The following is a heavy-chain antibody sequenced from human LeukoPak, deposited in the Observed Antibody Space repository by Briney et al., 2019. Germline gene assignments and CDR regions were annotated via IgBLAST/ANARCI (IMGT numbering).Heavy chain of an antibody. V-gene: IGHV4-34*01. J-gene: IGHJ4*02. Sequence: SETLSLTCAVYGGSFSGYYWSWIRQPPGKGLEWIGEINHSGSTNYNPSLKSRVTISVDTSKNQFSLKLSSVTAADTAVYYCARFPIVVVPAAGYPHDYWGQGTLVTVSS. CDR1: GGSFSGYY. D-gene: IGHD2-2*01. CDR3: ARFPIVVVPAAGYPHDY. CDR2: INHSGST.